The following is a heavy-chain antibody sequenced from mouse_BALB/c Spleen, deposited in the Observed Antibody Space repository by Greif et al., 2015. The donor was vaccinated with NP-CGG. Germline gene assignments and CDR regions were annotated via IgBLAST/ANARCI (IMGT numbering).Heavy chain of an antibody. CDR3: ARAYYGNFLDH. CDR2: INPSNGGT. D-gene: IGHD2-10*01. V-gene: IGHV1S81*02. Sequence: VQVVESGAELVRPGVSVKLSCKASGYTFTSYWMHWIKQRPEQGLERIGEINPSNGGTNYNEKFKSKATLTVDKSSSTAYMQLSSPTSEDSAVYYCARAYYGNFLDHWGQGTTLTVSS. J-gene: IGHJ2*01. CDR1: GYTFTSYW.